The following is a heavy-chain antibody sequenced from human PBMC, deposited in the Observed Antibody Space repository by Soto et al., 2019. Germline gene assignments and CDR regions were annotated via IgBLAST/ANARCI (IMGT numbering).Heavy chain of an antibody. CDR2: IIPIFGTA. J-gene: IGHJ4*02. D-gene: IGHD3-22*01. CDR3: ARTYYYDSSRYYYSGFDY. V-gene: IGHV1-69*06. Sequence: SVKVSCKASGGTFSSYAISWVRQAPGQGLEWMGGIIPIFGTANYAQKFQGRVTITADKSTSTAYMELSSLRSEDAAVYYCARTYYYDSSRYYYSGFDYWGQGTLVTVSS. CDR1: GGTFSSYA.